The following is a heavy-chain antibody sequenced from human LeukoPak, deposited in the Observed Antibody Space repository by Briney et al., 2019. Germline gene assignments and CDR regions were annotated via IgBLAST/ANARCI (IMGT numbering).Heavy chain of an antibody. V-gene: IGHV4-39*01. CDR3: ARLGAGDYLVHYYYGMDV. J-gene: IGHJ6*02. D-gene: IGHD4-17*01. CDR1: GGSISSSSYY. Sequence: SETLSLTCTVSGGSISSSSYYWGWIRQPPGTGREWIGSIYYSGSTYYNPSLKSRVTISVNTSKNQFSLKLSSVTAADTAVYYCARLGAGDYLVHYYYGMDVWGQGTTVTVSS. CDR2: IYYSGST.